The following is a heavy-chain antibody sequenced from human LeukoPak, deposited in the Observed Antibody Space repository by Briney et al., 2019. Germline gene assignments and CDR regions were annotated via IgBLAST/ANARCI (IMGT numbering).Heavy chain of an antibody. CDR1: GFTFSSYG. Sequence: GGTLRLSCAASGFTFSSYGMHWVRQAPGKGLEGVAFIRYDGSNKYYADSVEGRFTISRDNSKNTLYLQINSLRAEDTAGYFCAKGAVAGTEVDYWGQGTLVTVSS. CDR2: IRYDGSNK. D-gene: IGHD6-19*01. J-gene: IGHJ4*02. CDR3: AKGAVAGTEVDY. V-gene: IGHV3-30*02.